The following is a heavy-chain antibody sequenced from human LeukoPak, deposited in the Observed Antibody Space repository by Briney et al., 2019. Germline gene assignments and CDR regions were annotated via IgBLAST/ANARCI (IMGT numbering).Heavy chain of an antibody. CDR3: ARVSRWAEAIDY. V-gene: IGHV4-59*01. CDR2: IHYSGGT. Sequence: SETLSLTCTVSGGSITSYYWNWIRQPPGKGLEWIGYIHYSGGTNYHPSVNSRVTMSVDTSKNQFSLRVTSVTAADTAVYYCARVSRWAEAIDYWGQGTLVTVSS. CDR1: GGSITSYY. J-gene: IGHJ4*02. D-gene: IGHD1-26*01.